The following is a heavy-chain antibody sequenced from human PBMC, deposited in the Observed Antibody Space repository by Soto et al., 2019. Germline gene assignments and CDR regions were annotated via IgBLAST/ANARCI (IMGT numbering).Heavy chain of an antibody. CDR3: ARQGIAPTEFDY. J-gene: IGHJ4*02. CDR1: GGSISNGIFS. CDR2: IYHTGST. Sequence: ASETLSLTCAVSGGSISNGIFSWSWIRQPPGKGLEWIGYIYHTGSTNYNPSLNSRVGISLDTSKNQFSLKLYSVTAADTAVYYCARQGIAPTEFDYWGQGTLVTVSS. V-gene: IGHV4-30-2*01.